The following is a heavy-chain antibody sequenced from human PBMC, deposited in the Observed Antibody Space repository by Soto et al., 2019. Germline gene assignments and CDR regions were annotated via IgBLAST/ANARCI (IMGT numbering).Heavy chain of an antibody. CDR1: GFTFSDYY. CDR3: ATYYDESSGYYYFAY. CDR2: VGRSGTYT. D-gene: IGHD3-22*01. V-gene: IGHV3-11*06. Sequence: QVQLVESGGGLVKPGGSLTLSCAASGFTFSDYYMSWIRQAPGKGLEWVSYVGRSGTYTNYADSVKGRFTISRDNAKNSLYLQMNSLRAEDTAVYYCATYYDESSGYYYFAYWGQGTLVTVSS. J-gene: IGHJ4*02.